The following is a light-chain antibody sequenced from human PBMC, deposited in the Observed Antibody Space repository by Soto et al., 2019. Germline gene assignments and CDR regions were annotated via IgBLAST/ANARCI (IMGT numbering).Light chain of an antibody. Sequence: QSVPTQSPSASGTPGQRVSISCSGSTSNIGTNTVSWYQHVPGTAPKLLIYSNDQRPSAVPGRFSGSKSGTSASLAISGLLSEDAADYYCATWDDSLNVVFGGGTKVTVL. V-gene: IGLV1-44*01. CDR1: TSNIGTNT. CDR2: SND. J-gene: IGLJ2*01. CDR3: ATWDDSLNVV.